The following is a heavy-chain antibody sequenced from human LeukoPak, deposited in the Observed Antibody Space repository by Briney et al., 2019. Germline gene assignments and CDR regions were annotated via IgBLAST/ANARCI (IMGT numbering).Heavy chain of an antibody. Sequence: GGSLRLCCAASGFTFSSYSMNWVRQAPGKGLEWVSSISSSSSYIYYADSVKGRFTISRDNAKNSLYLQMSSLRAEDTAVYYCARDLVAGGFDYWGQGTLVTVSS. CDR1: GFTFSSYS. J-gene: IGHJ4*02. CDR2: ISSSSSYI. V-gene: IGHV3-21*01. D-gene: IGHD2-15*01. CDR3: ARDLVAGGFDY.